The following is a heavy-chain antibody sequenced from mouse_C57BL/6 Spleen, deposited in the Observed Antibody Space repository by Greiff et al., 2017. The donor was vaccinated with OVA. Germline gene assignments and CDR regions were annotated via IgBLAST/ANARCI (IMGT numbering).Heavy chain of an antibody. CDR2: INPSNGGT. CDR1: GYTFTSYW. Sequence: VQLQQPGTELVKPGASVKLSCKASGYTFTSYWMHWVKQRPGQGLEWIGNINPSNGGTNYNEKFKSKATLTVDKSSSTAYMQLSSLTSEDSAVYYCAREELRIYYAMDYWGQGTSVTVSS. D-gene: IGHD1-1*01. V-gene: IGHV1-53*01. CDR3: AREELRIYYAMDY. J-gene: IGHJ4*01.